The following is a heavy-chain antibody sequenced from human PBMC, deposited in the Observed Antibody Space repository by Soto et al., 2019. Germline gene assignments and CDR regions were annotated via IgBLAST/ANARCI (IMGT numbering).Heavy chain of an antibody. CDR3: VRGGGGGLFDP. CDR1: GFTFGDSY. D-gene: IGHD2-15*01. Sequence: PGGSLRLSCAGSGFTFGDSYMSWIRQAPGKGLEWLSYISPGSRYPAYADSVKGRFTISRDNAKRSLYLQMMSLTAEDTTIYYCVRGGGGGLFDPWGQGTMVTVSS. V-gene: IGHV3-11*06. J-gene: IGHJ5*02. CDR2: ISPGSRYP.